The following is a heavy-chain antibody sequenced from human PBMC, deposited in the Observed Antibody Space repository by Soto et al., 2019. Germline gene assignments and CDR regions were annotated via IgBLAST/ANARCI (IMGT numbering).Heavy chain of an antibody. CDR2: ISDSGGST. D-gene: IGHD6-19*01. V-gene: IGHV3-23*01. Sequence: EVQLLESGGGLVQPGGSLRLSCAASGFTFSNYAMTWVRQAPGKGLEWVSAISDSGGSTDYADSVKGRFTISRDNSKSTLYLQMNSLRAEETAVYYCAKDLVAATYYFDYWGQGALVTVSS. CDR1: GFTFSNYA. CDR3: AKDLVAATYYFDY. J-gene: IGHJ4*02.